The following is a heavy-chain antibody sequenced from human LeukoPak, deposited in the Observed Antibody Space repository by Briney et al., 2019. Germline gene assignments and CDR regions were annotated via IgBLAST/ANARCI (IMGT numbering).Heavy chain of an antibody. J-gene: IGHJ6*03. CDR2: INSDGSST. CDR1: GFTFSSYW. D-gene: IGHD5-18*01. Sequence: GGSLRLSCAASGFTFSSYWMHWVRQAPGKGLVWVSRINSDGSSTSYADSVKGRFTISRDNAKNTLYLQMNSLRAADTAVYYCARGRHPLLFSYYYYYMDVWGKGTTVTVSS. V-gene: IGHV3-74*01. CDR3: ARGRHPLLFSYYYYYMDV.